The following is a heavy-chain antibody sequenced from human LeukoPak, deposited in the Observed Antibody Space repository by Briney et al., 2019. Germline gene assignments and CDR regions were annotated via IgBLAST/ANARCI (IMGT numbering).Heavy chain of an antibody. J-gene: IGHJ4*02. D-gene: IGHD5-12*01. CDR1: GSTFSSYW. V-gene: IGHV3-7*01. CDR3: ARVVSSEWLRPATYFDY. Sequence: GGSLRLSCAAPGSTFSSYWMSWVRQAPGKGLEWVANIKQDGSEKYYVDSVKGRFTISRDNAKNSLYLQMNSLRAEDTAVYYCARVVSSEWLRPATYFDYWGQGTLVTVSS. CDR2: IKQDGSEK.